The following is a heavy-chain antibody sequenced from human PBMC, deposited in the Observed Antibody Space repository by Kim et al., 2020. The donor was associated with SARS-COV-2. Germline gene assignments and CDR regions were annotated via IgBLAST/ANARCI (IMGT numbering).Heavy chain of an antibody. CDR3: ASRGELETRVDY. V-gene: IGHV4-34*01. Sequence: NSPPPLRSRVTISVDTSKNQFSLKLSSVTAADTAVYYGASRGELETRVDYWGQETLVTVSS. J-gene: IGHJ4*02. D-gene: IGHD1-1*01.